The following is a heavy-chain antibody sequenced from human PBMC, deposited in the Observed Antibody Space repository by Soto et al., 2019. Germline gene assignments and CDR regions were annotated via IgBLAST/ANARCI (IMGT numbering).Heavy chain of an antibody. D-gene: IGHD6-13*01. CDR1: GFTFSSYA. Sequence: QVQLVESGGGVVQPGRSLRLSCAASGFTFSSYAMHWVRQAPGKGLEWVAVISYDGSNKYYADSVKGRFTISRDNSKNTLYLQMNSLRAEETAVYYCARVEGVYSSTHIDYYGMDVWGQGTTVTVSS. CDR3: ARVEGVYSSTHIDYYGMDV. V-gene: IGHV3-30-3*01. CDR2: ISYDGSNK. J-gene: IGHJ6*02.